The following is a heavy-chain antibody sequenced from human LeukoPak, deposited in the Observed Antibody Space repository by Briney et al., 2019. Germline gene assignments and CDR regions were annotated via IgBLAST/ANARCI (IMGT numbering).Heavy chain of an antibody. V-gene: IGHV3-23*01. CDR3: ATAYCSSTSCPT. Sequence: GGSLRLSCAASGITFSSYAMSWVRQAPGKGLEWVSSINDSGDSTYYADSVKGRFTISRDNSKNTLYLLMNNLRAEDTAIFYCATAYCSSTSCPTRGQGTLVTVSS. CDR1: GITFSSYA. CDR2: INDSGDST. J-gene: IGHJ4*02. D-gene: IGHD2-2*01.